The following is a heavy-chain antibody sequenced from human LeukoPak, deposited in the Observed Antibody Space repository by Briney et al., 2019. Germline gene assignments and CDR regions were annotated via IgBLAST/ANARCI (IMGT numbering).Heavy chain of an antibody. Sequence: GGSLRLSCAVSGFTFSTYTMNWVRQAPGKGLEWVSSIGTNSYIYYADSVKGRFTISRDNAKNSLYLQMNSLRAEDTAVYYCASRPVLTGDYFDYWGQGTLVTVSS. V-gene: IGHV3-21*01. CDR2: IGTNSYI. J-gene: IGHJ4*02. CDR3: ASRPVLTGDYFDY. CDR1: GFTFSTYT. D-gene: IGHD3-9*01.